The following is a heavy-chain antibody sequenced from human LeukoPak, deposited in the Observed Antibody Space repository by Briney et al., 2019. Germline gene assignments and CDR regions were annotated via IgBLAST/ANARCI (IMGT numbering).Heavy chain of an antibody. V-gene: IGHV3-21*01. CDR1: GFTFSSYS. CDR3: ARGGTSCCYFDY. D-gene: IGHD2-2*01. CDR2: ISSSSSYI. J-gene: IGHJ4*02. Sequence: KPGGSLRLSCAASGFTFSSYSMNWVRQAPGKGLEWVSSISSSSSYIYYADSVKGRFTISRDNAKNSLYLQMNSLRAEDTAVYYCARGGTSCCYFDYWGQGTLVTVSS.